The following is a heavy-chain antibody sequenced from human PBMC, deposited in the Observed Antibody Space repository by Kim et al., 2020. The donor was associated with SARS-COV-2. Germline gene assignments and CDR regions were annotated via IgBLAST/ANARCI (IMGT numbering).Heavy chain of an antibody. D-gene: IGHD3-3*01. Sequence: YSVKVRFTISRYNAKNSLYLQMNSLRAEDTAVYYCARDGMFLDYYYMDVWGKGTTVTVSS. V-gene: IGHV3-48*03. J-gene: IGHJ6*03. CDR3: ARDGMFLDYYYMDV.